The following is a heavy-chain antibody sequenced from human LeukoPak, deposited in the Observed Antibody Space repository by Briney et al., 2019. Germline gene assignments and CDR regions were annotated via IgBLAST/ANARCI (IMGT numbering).Heavy chain of an antibody. Sequence: KPSETLSLTCTVSGGSISSYYWSWIRQPPGKGLEWIGYIYYSGSTNYNPSLKSRVTISVDTSKNQFSLKLSSVTAADTAVYYCARGLAMAGTKWFDPWGQGTLVTVSS. CDR2: IYYSGST. CDR3: ARGLAMAGTKWFDP. D-gene: IGHD6-19*01. V-gene: IGHV4-59*01. CDR1: GGSISSYY. J-gene: IGHJ5*02.